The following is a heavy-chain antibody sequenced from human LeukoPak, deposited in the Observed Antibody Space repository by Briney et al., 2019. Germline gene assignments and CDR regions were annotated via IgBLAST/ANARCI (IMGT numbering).Heavy chain of an antibody. CDR3: ARDRDCWGGYPKN. D-gene: IGHD3-3*01. V-gene: IGHV1-69*05. CDR2: IIPIFGTA. CDR1: GGTFSSYA. J-gene: IGHJ4*02. Sequence: GASVKVSCKASGGTFSSYAISWVRQAPGQGLEWMGGIIPIFGTANYAQKLQGRVTMTTDTSTSTAYMELKSLRSDDTAVYYCARDRDCWGGYPKNWGQGTLVTVSS.